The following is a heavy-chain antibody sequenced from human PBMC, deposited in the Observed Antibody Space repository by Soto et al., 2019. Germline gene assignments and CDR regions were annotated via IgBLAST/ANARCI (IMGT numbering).Heavy chain of an antibody. Sequence: QVQLVESGGGVVQPGRSLRLSCAASGFTFSSYGMHWVRQAPGKGLEWVAVISYDGSNKYYADSVKGRFTIYRDNSKNTLYLQMNSLRAEDRAVYYCAKDRPWFDPWGQGTLVTVSS. J-gene: IGHJ5*02. CDR3: AKDRPWFDP. CDR1: GFTFSSYG. CDR2: ISYDGSNK. V-gene: IGHV3-30*18.